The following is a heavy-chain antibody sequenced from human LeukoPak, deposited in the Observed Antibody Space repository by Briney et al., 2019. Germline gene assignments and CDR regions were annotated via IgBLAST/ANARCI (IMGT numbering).Heavy chain of an antibody. D-gene: IGHD6-19*01. CDR1: GFTFSSFN. J-gene: IGHJ4*02. Sequence: GGSLRLSCAASGFTFSSFNMNWVRQAPGKGLEWVSSISSTSSLIWYADSLKGRFTISRDNTKNSLYLQMDSLRAEDTAVYYCARYNSGWNDYWGQGTLVTVSS. CDR3: ARYNSGWNDY. V-gene: IGHV3-21*01. CDR2: ISSTSSLI.